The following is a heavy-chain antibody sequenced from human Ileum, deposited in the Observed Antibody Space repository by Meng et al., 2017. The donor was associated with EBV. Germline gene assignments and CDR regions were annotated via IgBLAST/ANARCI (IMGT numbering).Heavy chain of an antibody. CDR2: IYHSGST. J-gene: IGHJ4*02. D-gene: IGHD6-19*01. Sequence: QGPVQESGPGLVKPPGTLSLTCAVSGGSISSSNWWSWVRQPPGKGLEWIGEIYHSGSTNYNPSLKSRVTISVDKSKNQFSLKLSSVTAADTAVYYCASFPPPGKQWLVTDYWGQGTLVTVSS. CDR3: ASFPPPGKQWLVTDY. V-gene: IGHV4-4*03. CDR1: GGSISSSNW.